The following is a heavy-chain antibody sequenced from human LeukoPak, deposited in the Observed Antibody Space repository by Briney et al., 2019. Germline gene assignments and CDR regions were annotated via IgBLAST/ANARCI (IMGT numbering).Heavy chain of an antibody. D-gene: IGHD6-13*01. CDR3: ATLVGIAAADTKIYYYYYYYMDV. J-gene: IGHJ6*03. V-gene: IGHV1-69*05. CDR1: GGTFSSYA. Sequence: SVKVSCKASGGTFSSYAISWVRQAPGQGLEWTGGIIPIFGTANYAQKFQGRVTITTDESTSTAYMELSSLRSEDTAVYYCATLVGIAAADTKIYYYYYYYMDVWGKGTTVTVSS. CDR2: IIPIFGTA.